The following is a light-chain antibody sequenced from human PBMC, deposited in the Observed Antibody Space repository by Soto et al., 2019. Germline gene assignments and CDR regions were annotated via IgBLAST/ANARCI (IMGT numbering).Light chain of an antibody. Sequence: DIVMTQSPDSLAVSLGERATINCKSSQSVLSSADNNNYLAWYQQKPGQPPKVIIFASSTRESGVPDRFSGGGSGTDFILTINNLQAEDVADYYCQQYYGAPLTFGGGTKVEIK. CDR1: QSVLSSADNNNY. CDR2: ASS. CDR3: QQYYGAPLT. V-gene: IGKV4-1*01. J-gene: IGKJ4*01.